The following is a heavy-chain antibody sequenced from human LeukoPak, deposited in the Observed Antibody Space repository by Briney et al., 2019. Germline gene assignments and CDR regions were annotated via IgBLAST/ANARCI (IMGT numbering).Heavy chain of an antibody. Sequence: GGSLRLSCAASGFTFSSYSMNWVRQAPGKGLEWVSSISSSSSYIYYADSVKGRFTISRDNAKNSLYLQMNSLRAEDTAVYYCARDQGRDGYNSAAFDIRGQGTMVTVSS. V-gene: IGHV3-21*01. J-gene: IGHJ3*02. CDR1: GFTFSSYS. D-gene: IGHD5-12*01. CDR3: ARDQGRDGYNSAAFDI. CDR2: ISSSSSYI.